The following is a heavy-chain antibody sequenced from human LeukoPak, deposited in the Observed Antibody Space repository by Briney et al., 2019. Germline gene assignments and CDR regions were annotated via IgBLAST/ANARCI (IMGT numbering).Heavy chain of an antibody. D-gene: IGHD4-17*01. Sequence: GGSLRLSCAASGFTFSNYNMNWVRQAPGKGLEWVSYISTSSNTIYYADSVKGRFTISRDNAKNSLYLQMNSLRAEDTAVYYCARLTTTATTPFDYWGQGTLVTVSS. V-gene: IGHV3-48*04. CDR1: GFTFSNYN. J-gene: IGHJ4*02. CDR3: ARLTTTATTPFDY. CDR2: ISTSSNTI.